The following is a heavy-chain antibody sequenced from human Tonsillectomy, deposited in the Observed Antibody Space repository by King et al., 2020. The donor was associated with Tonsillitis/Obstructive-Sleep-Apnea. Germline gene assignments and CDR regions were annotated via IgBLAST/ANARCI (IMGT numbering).Heavy chain of an antibody. J-gene: IGHJ6*03. V-gene: IGHV1-58*01. D-gene: IGHD4-17*01. Sequence: QLVESGPEVKKPGTSVKVSCKASGFTFTNSAVQWVRQARGQRLEWRGWIVVGSVNTNYAQKFQERVTITRDMSTRTAFMGLSSLRSEDTAGYYCAADLVYGDKTYYYYYMDVWGKGTTVTVSS. CDR3: AADLVYGDKTYYYYYMDV. CDR1: GFTFTNSA. CDR2: IVVGSVNT.